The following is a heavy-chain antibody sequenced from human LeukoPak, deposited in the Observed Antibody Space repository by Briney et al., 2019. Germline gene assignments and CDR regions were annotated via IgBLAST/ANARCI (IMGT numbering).Heavy chain of an antibody. D-gene: IGHD3-3*01. CDR3: ARSREYYDFWSAYTSPDYYGMDV. Sequence: GGSLRLCCAASGFTFSSYGMHWVRQAPGKGLEWVAVIWYDGSNKYYADSVKGRFTISRDNSKNTLYLQMNSLRAEDTAVYYCARSREYYDFWSAYTSPDYYGMDVWGQGTTVTVSS. CDR1: GFTFSSYG. J-gene: IGHJ6*02. V-gene: IGHV3-33*01. CDR2: IWYDGSNK.